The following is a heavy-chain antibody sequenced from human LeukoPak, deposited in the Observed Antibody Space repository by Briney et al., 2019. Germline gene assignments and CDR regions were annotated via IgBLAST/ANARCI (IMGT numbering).Heavy chain of an antibody. CDR2: ISSSSSYI. CDR1: GFTFSSYS. D-gene: IGHD6-6*01. J-gene: IGHJ4*02. CDR3: ARAGYSSSSGVFFDY. V-gene: IGHV3-21*01. Sequence: GGSLRLSCAASGFTFSSYSMNWVRQAPGKGLEWVSSISSSSSYICYADSVKGRFTISRDNAKNSLYLQMNSLRAEDTAVYYCARAGYSSSSGVFFDYWGQGTLVTVSS.